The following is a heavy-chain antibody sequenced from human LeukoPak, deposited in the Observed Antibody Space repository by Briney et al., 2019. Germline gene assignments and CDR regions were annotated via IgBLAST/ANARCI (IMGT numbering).Heavy chain of an antibody. J-gene: IGHJ6*04. CDR3: TGGLRQDTSGWFPAAHNYYAMDV. V-gene: IGHV3-49*04. D-gene: IGHD6-19*01. Sequence: PGGSLRLSCTASGFTFGDYALTWVRQAPGKGLEWVSFIRSKLYDGTREYAASVKGRFTISRDDSKRVAYLQMSSLKTEDTGVYYCTGGLRQDTSGWFPAAHNYYAMDVWGKGTTVTVSP. CDR2: IRSKLYDGTR. CDR1: GFTFGDYA.